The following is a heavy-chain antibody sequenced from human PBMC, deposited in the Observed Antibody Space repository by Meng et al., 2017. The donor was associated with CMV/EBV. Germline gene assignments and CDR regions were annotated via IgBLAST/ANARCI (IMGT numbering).Heavy chain of an antibody. CDR2: MNPNSGNT. CDR1: GYTFTTYD. CDR3: ARTRIEVEPDGTKIKYYNYGVDV. J-gene: IGHJ6*02. V-gene: IGHV1-8*01. Sequence: APVKVSCKASGYTFTTYDINWVRQATGQGLEWMGWMNPNSGNTGYAQKFQGRVTMTRVTSISTAYMELSSLTSDDTAVYYCARTRIEVEPDGTKIKYYNYGVDVWGQGTTVTVSS. D-gene: IGHD2-15*01.